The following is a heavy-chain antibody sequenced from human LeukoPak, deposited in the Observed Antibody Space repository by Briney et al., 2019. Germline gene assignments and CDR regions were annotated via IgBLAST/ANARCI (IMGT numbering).Heavy chain of an antibody. CDR2: ISVFNGNT. CDR3: AREAPPYSSSSGWFDP. J-gene: IGHJ5*02. D-gene: IGHD6-6*01. V-gene: IGHV1-18*01. Sequence: GASVKVSCKASGYTFTNYGVNWVRQAPGQGLEWMGWISVFNGNTHYAQKVQGRVTMTTDTSTSTAYMELSRLRSDDTAVYYCAREAPPYSSSSGWFDPWGQGTLVTVSS. CDR1: GYTFTNYG.